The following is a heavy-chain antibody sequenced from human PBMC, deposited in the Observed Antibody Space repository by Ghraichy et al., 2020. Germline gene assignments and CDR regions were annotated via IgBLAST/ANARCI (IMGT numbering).Heavy chain of an antibody. CDR1: GGSFSGYY. Sequence: SETLSLTCAVYGGSFSGYYWSWIRQPPGKGLEWIGEINHSGSTNYNPSLKSRVTISVDTSKNQFSLKLSSVTAADTAVYYCAREGRIVVVITAPTAFDIWGQGIMVTVSS. V-gene: IGHV4-34*01. D-gene: IGHD3-22*01. CDR3: AREGRIVVVITAPTAFDI. CDR2: INHSGST. J-gene: IGHJ3*02.